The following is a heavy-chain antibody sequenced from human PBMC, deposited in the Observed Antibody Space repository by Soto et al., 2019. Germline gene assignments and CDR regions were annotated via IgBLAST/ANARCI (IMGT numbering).Heavy chain of an antibody. CDR1: GYSFTKYG. CDR3: ARTDCSSTSCYNYYYSGMDV. D-gene: IGHD2-2*01. CDR2: INPGNGDT. Sequence: QVQLVQSGTEVTKPGASVKVSCKTSGYSFTKYGWHWVRQAPGQRLEWMGWINPGNGDTKYSQKFQGRVPITRDTSATRGYMELSSLRSEDSAVFYCARTDCSSTSCYNYYYSGMDVWGQGTTVTVSS. J-gene: IGHJ6*02. V-gene: IGHV1-3*01.